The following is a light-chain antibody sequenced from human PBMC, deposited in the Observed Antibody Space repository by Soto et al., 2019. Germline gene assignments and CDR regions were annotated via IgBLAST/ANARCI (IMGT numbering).Light chain of an antibody. J-gene: IGKJ2*01. CDR2: RAS. CDR1: RTISDW. CDR3: QQYNTFSFT. Sequence: DIQMTQSPSTLSASIGDRVTITCRASRTISDWLAWYQQRPGKAPKLLIYRASRLESGVPSRFSGGGSGTEFTLTISGLQPDDFASYYCQQYNTFSFTFGQGTKLEIK. V-gene: IGKV1-5*03.